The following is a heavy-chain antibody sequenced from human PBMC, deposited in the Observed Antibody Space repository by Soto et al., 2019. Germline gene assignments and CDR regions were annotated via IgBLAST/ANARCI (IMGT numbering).Heavy chain of an antibody. Sequence: LSLTCTVSGGSVSSGSYYWSWIRQPPGKGLEWIGYIYYSGSTHYNPSLKSRVTISLDTSKNQFSLKLNSVTAADTAVYYCATIVGRRGYFDYWGQGTLVTVSS. CDR3: ATIVGRRGYFDY. D-gene: IGHD6-6*01. CDR2: IYYSGST. V-gene: IGHV4-61*01. CDR1: GGSVSSGSYY. J-gene: IGHJ4*02.